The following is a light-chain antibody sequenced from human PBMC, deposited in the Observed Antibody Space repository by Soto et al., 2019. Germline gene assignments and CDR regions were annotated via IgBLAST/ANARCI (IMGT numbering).Light chain of an antibody. J-gene: IGLJ1*01. CDR1: SSDVGRYNL. CDR3: CSYAGSSSYV. Sequence: QSVLTQPASVSGSPGQSITISCTGTSSDVGRYNLVSWHQQHPGKAPKLMIYEGSKRPSGVSNRFSGSKSGNTASLTISGLQAEDEDDYYCCSYAGSSSYVFGTGTKGTVL. V-gene: IGLV2-23*01. CDR2: EGS.